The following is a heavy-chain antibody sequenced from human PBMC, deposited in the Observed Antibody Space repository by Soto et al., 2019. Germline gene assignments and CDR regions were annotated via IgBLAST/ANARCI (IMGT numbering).Heavy chain of an antibody. CDR2: IYHSGST. J-gene: IGHJ2*01. CDR1: AGSISSGGYS. Sequence: QLQLQESGSGLVKPSQTLSLTCAVSAGSISSGGYSWSWIRQPPGKGLEWIGYIYHSGSTYYNPSLTSQVTISVEWAKNQFPLKLSCVTAADTAMYYCSRDPGRWGRGTLVTVS. V-gene: IGHV4-30-2*01. CDR3: SRDPGR.